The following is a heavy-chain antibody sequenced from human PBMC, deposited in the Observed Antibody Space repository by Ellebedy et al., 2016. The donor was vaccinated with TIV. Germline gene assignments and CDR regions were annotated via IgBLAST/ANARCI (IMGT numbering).Heavy chain of an antibody. V-gene: IGHV1-69*13. D-gene: IGHD3/OR15-3a*01. CDR1: GGTFSSYA. CDR3: ATLIFDYGMDV. Sequence: SVKVSXXASGGTFSSYAISWVRQAPGQGLEWMGGIIPIFGTANYAQKFQGRVTITADESTSTAYMELSSLRSEDTAVYYCATLIFDYGMDVWGQGTTVTVSS. CDR2: IIPIFGTA. J-gene: IGHJ6*02.